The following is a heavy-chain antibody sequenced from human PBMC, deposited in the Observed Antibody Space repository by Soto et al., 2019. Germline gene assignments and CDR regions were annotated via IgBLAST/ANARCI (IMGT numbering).Heavy chain of an antibody. CDR2: IMPVFPTP. J-gene: IGHJ6*01. V-gene: IGHV1-69*12. CDR1: GGTFRTSA. D-gene: IGHD3-3*02. CDR3: ARDKDRQQLGVNYYYIMDV. Sequence: QVQLVQSGAEVKKPGSSVKVSCKTSGGTFRTSAISWVRQAPGQGLEWMGGIMPVFPTPEYAQKCQGRVTITADESTGTAYRELSGLRSEDRAVYYWARDKDRQQLGVNYYYIMDVWGQGTTVTVSS.